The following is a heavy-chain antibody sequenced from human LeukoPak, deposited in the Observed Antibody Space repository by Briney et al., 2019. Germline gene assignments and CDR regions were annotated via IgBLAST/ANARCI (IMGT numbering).Heavy chain of an antibody. CDR2: IKSKTDGGTT. D-gene: IGHD2-8*01. CDR1: GFTFSNAW. Sequence: GGSLRLSCAASGFTFSNAWMSWVRQAPGKGLEWVGRIKSKTDGGTTDYSAHVKGRFTISRDDSKNTLYLQMNSLTTDDTAVYYCTTDGSTEDCTNGVCYEKTIDYWGQGTLVTVSS. V-gene: IGHV3-15*01. CDR3: TTDGSTEDCTNGVCYEKTIDY. J-gene: IGHJ4*02.